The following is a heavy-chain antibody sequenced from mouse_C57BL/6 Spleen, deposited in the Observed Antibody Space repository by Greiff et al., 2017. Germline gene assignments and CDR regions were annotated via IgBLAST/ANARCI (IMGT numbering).Heavy chain of an antibody. J-gene: IGHJ4*01. D-gene: IGHD1-1*02. CDR1: GFSLSTSGMG. Sequence: QVTLKVSGPGLLQSSQTLSLTCSFSGFSLSTSGMGVGWLSQPSGKGWVGLVHLDRDADKSYNPSMKSRLTVSKDTSRNQIFLKITSVDTAATATYYWARRGYDCYAMDYWGQGTSVTVSS. V-gene: IGHV8-12*01. CDR3: ARRGYDCYAMDY. CDR2: LDRDADK.